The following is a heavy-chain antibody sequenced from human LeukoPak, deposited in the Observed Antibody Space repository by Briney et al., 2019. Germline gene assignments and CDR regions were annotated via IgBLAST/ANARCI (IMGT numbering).Heavy chain of an antibody. J-gene: IGHJ4*02. CDR1: GFTFSSYA. CDR3: AKDPPFIVGATTQGA. Sequence: PGGSLRLSCAASGFTFSSYAMSWVRQAPGKGLEWVSAISGSGGSTYYADSVKGRFTISRNNSKNTLYLQMNSLRAEDTAVYYCAKDPPFIVGATTQGAWGQGTLVTVSS. CDR2: ISGSGGST. V-gene: IGHV3-23*01. D-gene: IGHD1-26*01.